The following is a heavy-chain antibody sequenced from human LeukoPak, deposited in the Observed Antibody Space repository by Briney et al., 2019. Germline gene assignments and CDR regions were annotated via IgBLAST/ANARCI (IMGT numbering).Heavy chain of an antibody. V-gene: IGHV3-20*04. D-gene: IGHD3-10*02. CDR3: AELGITMIGGV. CDR2: INWNGGTT. J-gene: IGHJ6*04. Sequence: GGSLRLSCAASGFTFDDYGMSWVRQAPGKGLEWVSGINWNGGTTYYADSVKGRFTISRDNAKNSLYLQMNSLRAEDTAVYYCAELGITMIGGVWGKGTTVTISS. CDR1: GFTFDDYG.